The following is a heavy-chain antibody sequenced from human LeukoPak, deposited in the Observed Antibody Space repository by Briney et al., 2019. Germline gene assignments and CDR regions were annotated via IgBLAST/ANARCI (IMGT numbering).Heavy chain of an antibody. CDR3: ARVTPATVGYFDY. V-gene: IGHV1-3*01. Sequence: VASVKVSCKASGYTFTSYAMHWVRQAPGQRLEWMGWINAGNGNTKYSQKFQGRVTITRDTSASTAYMELSSLRSEDTAVYYCARVTPATVGYFDYWGQGTLVTVSS. CDR2: INAGNGNT. CDR1: GYTFTSYA. D-gene: IGHD2-2*01. J-gene: IGHJ4*02.